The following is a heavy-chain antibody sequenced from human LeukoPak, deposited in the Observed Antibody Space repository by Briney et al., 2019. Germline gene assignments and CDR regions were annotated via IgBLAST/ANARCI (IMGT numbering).Heavy chain of an antibody. D-gene: IGHD3-9*01. CDR2: IYYSGST. Sequence: SETLSLTCTVSGGSISSYYWSWIRQPPGKGLEWIGYIYYSGSTNYNPSLKSRVTISVDTSKNQFSLKLSSVTAADTAVYYCARSPLLRYFDWSNWFDPWGQGTLVTVSS. V-gene: IGHV4-59*01. CDR1: GGSISSYY. J-gene: IGHJ5*02. CDR3: ARSPLLRYFDWSNWFDP.